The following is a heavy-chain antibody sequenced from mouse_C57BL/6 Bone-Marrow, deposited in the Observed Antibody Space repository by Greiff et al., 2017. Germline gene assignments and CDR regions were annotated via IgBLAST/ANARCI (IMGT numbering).Heavy chain of an antibody. CDR1: YTFSRRVH. V-gene: IGHV1-87*01. Sequence: VQRVESGPELARPWASVKISCQAFYTFSRRVHFAIRDTNYWMQWVKQRPGQGLEWIGAIAPGNGDTGYNQKFKGKATVTADKSSRTAYMQLSSLTSEDSEVYNCAGHSNFFDYWGQGTTLTVSS. D-gene: IGHD2-5*01. CDR3: SEDSEVYNCAGHSNFFDY. CDR2: GQGLEWIG. J-gene: IGHJ2*01.